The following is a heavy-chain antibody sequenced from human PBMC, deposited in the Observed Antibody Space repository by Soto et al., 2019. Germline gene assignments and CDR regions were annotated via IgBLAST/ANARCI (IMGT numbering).Heavy chain of an antibody. Sequence: EVQLLESGGGLVQPGGSLRLSCAASGFTFGSYAMNWLRQAPGRGLECVSFISGSGRTTYYADSVKGRFTGSRDNSKNTLYLQMNSLRAEDAALYYCAKFRGPSYSYYSIDVWGKGTTVTVSS. CDR2: ISGSGRTT. J-gene: IGHJ6*03. CDR3: AKFRGPSYSYYSIDV. D-gene: IGHD3-16*01. CDR1: GFTFGSYA. V-gene: IGHV3-23*01.